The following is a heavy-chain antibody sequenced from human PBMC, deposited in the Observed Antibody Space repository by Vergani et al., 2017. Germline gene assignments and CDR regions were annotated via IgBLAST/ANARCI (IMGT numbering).Heavy chain of an antibody. CDR3: ARVGTDYYDSSGYLEGTDY. CDR2: INHSGST. CDR1: GGSFSGYY. J-gene: IGHJ4*02. V-gene: IGHV4-34*01. D-gene: IGHD3-22*01. Sequence: QVQLQQWGAGLLKPSETLSLTCAVYGGSFSGYYWSWIRQPPGKGLEWIGEINHSGSTNYNPSLKSRVTISVDTSKNQFSLKLSSVTAADTAVYYCARVGTDYYDSSGYLEGTDYWGQGTLVTVSS.